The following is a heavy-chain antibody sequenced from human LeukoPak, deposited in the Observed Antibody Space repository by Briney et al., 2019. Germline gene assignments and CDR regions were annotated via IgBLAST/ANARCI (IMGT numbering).Heavy chain of an antibody. CDR2: ISYDGSNK. Sequence: RGSLRLSCAASGFTFSSYAMHWVRQAPGKGLEWVAVISYDGSNKYYADSVKGRFTISRDNSKNTLYLQMNSLRAEDTAVYYCARGTRGGHFDYWGQGTLVTVSS. D-gene: IGHD2-2*01. V-gene: IGHV3-30-3*01. J-gene: IGHJ4*02. CDR3: ARGTRGGHFDY. CDR1: GFTFSSYA.